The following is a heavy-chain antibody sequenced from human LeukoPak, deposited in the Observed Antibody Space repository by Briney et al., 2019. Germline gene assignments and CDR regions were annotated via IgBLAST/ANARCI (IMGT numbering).Heavy chain of an antibody. D-gene: IGHD3-3*01. J-gene: IGHJ4*02. CDR3: AKTLYDFWSGYYGPFDY. CDR2: ISGSGGST. CDR1: GSTFSSYA. Sequence: GGSLRLSCAASGSTFSSYAMSWVRQAPGKGLEWVSAISGSGGSTYYADSVKGRFTISRDNSKNTLYLQMNSLRAEDTAVYYCAKTLYDFWSGYYGPFDYWGQGTLVTVSS. V-gene: IGHV3-23*01.